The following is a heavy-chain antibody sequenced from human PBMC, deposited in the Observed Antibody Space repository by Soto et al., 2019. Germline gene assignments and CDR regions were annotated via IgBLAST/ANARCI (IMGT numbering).Heavy chain of an antibody. CDR1: GGSISSSSYY. Sequence: QLQLQESGPGLVKPSETLSLTCTVSGGSISSSSYYWGWIRQPPGKGLEWIGSIYYSGSTYYNPFLKSRVTISVDTSKNQFSLKLSSVTAADTAVYYCARHSRLAAGTEWFDPWGQGTLVTVSS. V-gene: IGHV4-39*01. CDR3: ARHSRLAAGTEWFDP. J-gene: IGHJ5*02. CDR2: IYYSGST. D-gene: IGHD6-13*01.